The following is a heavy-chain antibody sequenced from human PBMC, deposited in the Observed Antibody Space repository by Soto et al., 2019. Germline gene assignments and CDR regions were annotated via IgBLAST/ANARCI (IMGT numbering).Heavy chain of an antibody. D-gene: IGHD3-9*01. CDR1: GFSLSTSGVG. V-gene: IGHV2-5*02. Sequence: QITLKESGPTLVKPTQTLTLTCTFSGFSLSTSGVGVGWIRQPPGKALEWLALIYWDDDKRYSPSLKSRLTITKDTSKNQVVLTMTNMDPVDTATYYCAHIRNYDILTGYYGAINWFDPWGQGTLVTVSS. J-gene: IGHJ5*02. CDR2: IYWDDDK. CDR3: AHIRNYDILTGYYGAINWFDP.